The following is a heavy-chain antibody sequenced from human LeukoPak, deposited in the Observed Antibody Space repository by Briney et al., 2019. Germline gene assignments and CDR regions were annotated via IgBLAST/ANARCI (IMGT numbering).Heavy chain of an antibody. CDR1: GGSISSSSYY. V-gene: IGHV4-39*07. CDR2: IYYSGST. Sequence: SETLSLTCTVSGGSISSSSYYWGWIRQPPGKRLEWIGSIYYSGSTYYHPSLKSRVTISVDTSKNQFSLKLSSVTAADTAVYYCARDVAAYGAGSTARAGVPPEYFQHWGQGTLVTVSS. J-gene: IGHJ1*01. D-gene: IGHD3-10*01. CDR3: ARDVAAYGAGSTARAGVPPEYFQH.